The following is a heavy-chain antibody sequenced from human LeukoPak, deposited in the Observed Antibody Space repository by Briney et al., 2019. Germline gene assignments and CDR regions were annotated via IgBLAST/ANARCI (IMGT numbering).Heavy chain of an antibody. V-gene: IGHV1-24*01. Sequence: ASVKFSCKVSGYTLTELSIHWVRQAPGKGLEWMGGFNPENKETIYAEKFQGRVTMTEDTSTDTAYMEVNSLTSEDTAVYYCATTHSISDYWGQGTLVTVSS. CDR3: ATTHSISDY. CDR1: GYTLTELS. CDR2: FNPENKET. J-gene: IGHJ4*02. D-gene: IGHD2-21*01.